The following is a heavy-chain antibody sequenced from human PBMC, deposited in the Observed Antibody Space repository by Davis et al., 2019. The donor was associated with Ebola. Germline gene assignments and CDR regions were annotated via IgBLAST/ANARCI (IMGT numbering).Heavy chain of an antibody. D-gene: IGHD5-12*01. J-gene: IGHJ4*02. CDR3: ARDRYSDY. Sequence: GGSLRLSCAASGFTFSSYWMTWVRQAPGKGLEWVTNIRQDGGEKYYVDSVKGRFTISRDNAKNSLYLQMNSLRVEDTAVYYCARDRYSDYWGQGSLVIVSS. V-gene: IGHV3-7*01. CDR2: IRQDGGEK. CDR1: GFTFSSYW.